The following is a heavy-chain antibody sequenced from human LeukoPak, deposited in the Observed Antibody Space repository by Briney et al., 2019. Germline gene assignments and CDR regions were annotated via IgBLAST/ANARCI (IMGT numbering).Heavy chain of an antibody. CDR2: IIPIFGTA. CDR1: GGTFSSYA. Sequence: GASVKVSCKASGGTFSSYAISWVRQAPGQGLEWMGRIIPIFGTANYAQKFQGRVTITTDESTSTAYMELSSLRSDDTAVYYCARDSGHDAFDIWGQGTMVTVSS. CDR3: ARDSGHDAFDI. D-gene: IGHD5-12*01. J-gene: IGHJ3*02. V-gene: IGHV1-69*05.